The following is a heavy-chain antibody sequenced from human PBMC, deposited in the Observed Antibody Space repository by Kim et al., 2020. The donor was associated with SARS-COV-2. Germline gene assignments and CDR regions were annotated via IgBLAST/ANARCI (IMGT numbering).Heavy chain of an antibody. Sequence: ASVKVSCKTSGDTCTDFRITWVRQAPGQGLEWVGWSSAHSGDTAYAPKLQGRVTLTTDTSTSTAYMELKSLTSDDSAVYYCARGYNYGHWGQGTLVTVSS. V-gene: IGHV1-18*01. CDR3: ARGYNYGH. J-gene: IGHJ4*02. D-gene: IGHD5-18*01. CDR2: SSAHSGDT. CDR1: GDTCTDFR.